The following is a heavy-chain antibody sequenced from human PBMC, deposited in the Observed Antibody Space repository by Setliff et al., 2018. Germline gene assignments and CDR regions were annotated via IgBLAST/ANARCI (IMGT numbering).Heavy chain of an antibody. CDR1: GFTVSSNY. CDR3: AKTRGSNWNFFYYMDV. D-gene: IGHD1-1*01. V-gene: IGHV3-66*01. Sequence: SLRLSCAASGFTVSSNYMSWVRQAPGKGLEWVSVIYSGGSTYYADSVKGRFTISRDNSKNTLYLQMNSLRAEDTAVYYCAKTRGSNWNFFYYMDVWGKGTTVTVSS. CDR2: IYSGGST. J-gene: IGHJ6*03.